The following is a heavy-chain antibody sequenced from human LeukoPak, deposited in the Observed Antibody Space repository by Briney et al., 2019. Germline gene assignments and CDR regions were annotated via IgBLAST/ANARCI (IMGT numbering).Heavy chain of an antibody. Sequence: GGSLRLSCAASGFTCSSFAMHWVRHAPGKGLEYVSGISSNVGSTYYANSVKGRFTISRDNSKNTLYLQMGSLRAEDMAVYYCARDWTLDYWGQGTLVTVSS. J-gene: IGHJ4*02. CDR2: ISSNVGST. CDR1: GFTCSSFA. CDR3: ARDWTLDY. D-gene: IGHD1-1*01. V-gene: IGHV3-64*01.